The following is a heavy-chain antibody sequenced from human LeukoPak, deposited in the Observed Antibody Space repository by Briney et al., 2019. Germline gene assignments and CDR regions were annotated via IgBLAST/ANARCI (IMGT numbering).Heavy chain of an antibody. CDR1: GFTFSSYA. Sequence: GGSLRLSCAASGFTFSSYAMHWVRQAPGKGLEWVAVISYDGSNKYYADSVKGRFTISRDNSKNTLYLQMNSLRAEVTAVYYCARAQRRKLDPYYYYGMDVWGQGTTVTVSS. CDR3: ARAQRRKLDPYYYYGMDV. D-gene: IGHD1-1*01. J-gene: IGHJ6*02. CDR2: ISYDGSNK. V-gene: IGHV3-30-3*01.